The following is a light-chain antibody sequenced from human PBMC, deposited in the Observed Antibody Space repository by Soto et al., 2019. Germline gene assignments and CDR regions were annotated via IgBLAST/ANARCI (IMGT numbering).Light chain of an antibody. J-gene: IGLJ2*01. CDR1: SSNIGANYD. V-gene: IGLV1-40*01. CDR3: QSYDSALSVYVV. CDR2: GDT. Sequence: QSVLTQPPSVSGAPGQRITISCTGTSSNIGANYDVHWYQQLPGTAPKLLIYGDTNRPSGVPDRFSGSKSGTSASLAITGLQVEDEADYYCQSYDSALSVYVVFGGGTKLTVL.